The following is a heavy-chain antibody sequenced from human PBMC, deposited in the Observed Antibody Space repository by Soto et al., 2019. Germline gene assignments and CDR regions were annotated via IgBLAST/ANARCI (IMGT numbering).Heavy chain of an antibody. CDR2: IMPIFGRA. Sequence: QVQLVQSGAAVKKPGSSVKVSCKSSGGTFSNYAFSWVRQSPGHGLEWLGGIMPIFGRADYAQKFRGRVTIAANASTSKAHMEMSSMRCEDTAVYYCATWLKEAGIGGNYYGGMDVWGQGTTVTGSS. D-gene: IGHD6-19*01. V-gene: IGHV1-69*12. CDR3: ATWLKEAGIGGNYYGGMDV. CDR1: GGTFSNYA. J-gene: IGHJ6*02.